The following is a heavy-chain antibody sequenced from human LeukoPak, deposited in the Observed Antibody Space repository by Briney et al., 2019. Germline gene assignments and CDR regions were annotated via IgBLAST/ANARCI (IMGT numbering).Heavy chain of an antibody. CDR2: IYHSGSS. J-gene: IGHJ4*02. V-gene: IGHV4-30-2*01. CDR1: GGSISSGGYS. Sequence: PSQTLSLTCAVSGGSISSGGYSWSWIRQPPGKGLEWIGYIYHSGSSYYNPSLKSRVAISVDRSKNQFSLKLSSVTAADTAVYYCARDAKLRYFDYWGQGTLVTVSS. CDR3: ARDAKLRYFDY. D-gene: IGHD3-9*01.